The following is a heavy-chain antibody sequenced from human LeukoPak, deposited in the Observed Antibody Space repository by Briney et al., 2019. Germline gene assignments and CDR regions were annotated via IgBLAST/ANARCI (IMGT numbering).Heavy chain of an antibody. V-gene: IGHV3-64D*09. D-gene: IGHD2-21*02. J-gene: IGHJ4*02. CDR1: GFTFRSYA. Sequence: GGSLRPSCSASGFTFRSYAMHWVRQAPGKGLEYVSGISSNGGSTYYGDSVKGRFTISRDNSKNTLYLQMSSLRAEDTAVYYCVSLHPSDYYSLDWGQGTLVTVSS. CDR3: VSLHPSDYYSLD. CDR2: ISSNGGST.